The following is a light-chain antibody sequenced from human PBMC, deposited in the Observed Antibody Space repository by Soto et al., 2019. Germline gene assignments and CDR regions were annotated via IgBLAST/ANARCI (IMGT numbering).Light chain of an antibody. CDR2: RND. J-gene: IGLJ2*01. CDR3: AAWDYRLRVV. V-gene: IGLV1-47*01. CDR1: SSNIGSYY. Sequence: QSVLTQPPSASGTPGQRVTISCSGSSSNIGSYYVYWYQQLPGTAPKLLIYRNDQRPSGVPDRFSGSKSGTSASLAIRGLRSEDGADYYRAAWDYRLRVVFGGGAQLPVL.